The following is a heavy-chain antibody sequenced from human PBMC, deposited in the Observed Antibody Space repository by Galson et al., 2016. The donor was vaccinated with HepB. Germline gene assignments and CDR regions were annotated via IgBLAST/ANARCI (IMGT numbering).Heavy chain of an antibody. Sequence: SVKVSCKASGGTFSNYAISWVRQAPGQGLEWMGGIIPIFGTANYAQKFQGRVTITADESTRTAYMELSSLRSEDTAVYYCAITYDHSGSSYYPSRTYYYGMGVWGQGTTVTVSS. J-gene: IGHJ6*02. CDR1: GGTFSNYA. V-gene: IGHV1-69*13. CDR2: IIPIFGTA. D-gene: IGHD1-26*01. CDR3: AITYDHSGSSYYPSRTYYYGMGV.